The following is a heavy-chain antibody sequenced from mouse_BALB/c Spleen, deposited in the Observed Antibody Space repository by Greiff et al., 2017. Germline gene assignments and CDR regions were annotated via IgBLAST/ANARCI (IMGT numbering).Heavy chain of an antibody. D-gene: IGHD5-2*01. CDR3: AKNCVTTVEYQYYYAMDY. V-gene: IGHV2-2*02. CDR2: IWSGGST. J-gene: IGHJ4*01. CDR1: GFSLTSYG. Sequence: QVQLQQSGPGLVPPSQSLSITCTVSGFSLTSYGVHWVRQSPGKGLEWLGVIWSGGSTDYNAAFISRLSISKDNSKSQVFFKMNSLQANDTAIYYGAKNCVTTVEYQYYYAMDYWGQGSSVTVSS.